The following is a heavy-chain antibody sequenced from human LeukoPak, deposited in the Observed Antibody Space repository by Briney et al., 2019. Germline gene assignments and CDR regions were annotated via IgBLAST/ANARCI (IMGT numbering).Heavy chain of an antibody. Sequence: GGSLRLSCAASGFTFSSYAMSWVRQAPGKGLEWVSAISGSGGSTYYADSVKGRFTISRDNSKNTLYLQMHRLRAEDTAVYYCAKDASYRYGLPTYSDYWGQGTLVTVSS. CDR2: ISGSGGST. D-gene: IGHD4-17*01. CDR3: AKDASYRYGLPTYSDY. J-gene: IGHJ4*02. V-gene: IGHV3-23*01. CDR1: GFTFSSYA.